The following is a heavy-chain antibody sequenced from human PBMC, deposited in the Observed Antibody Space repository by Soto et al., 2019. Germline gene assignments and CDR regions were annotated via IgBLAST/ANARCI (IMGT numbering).Heavy chain of an antibody. CDR3: AREEQQLVYFDY. J-gene: IGHJ4*02. V-gene: IGHV4-30-4*01. CDR2: IYYSGST. Sequence: SETLSLTCTVSGGSISSGDYYWSWIHQPPGKGLEWIGYIYYSGSTYYNPSLKSRVTISVDTSKNQFSLKLSSVTAADTAVYYCAREEQQLVYFDYWGQGTLVTVSS. CDR1: GGSISSGDYY. D-gene: IGHD6-13*01.